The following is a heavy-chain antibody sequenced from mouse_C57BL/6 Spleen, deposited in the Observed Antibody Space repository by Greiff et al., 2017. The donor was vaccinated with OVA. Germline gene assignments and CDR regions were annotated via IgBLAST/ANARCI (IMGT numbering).Heavy chain of an antibody. CDR2: IYPGSGNT. D-gene: IGHD1-1*01. V-gene: IGHV1-76*01. CDR1: GYTFTDYY. CDR3: ARGDYGSFDY. J-gene: IGHJ2*01. Sequence: QVQLQQSGAELVRPGASVKLSCKASGYTFTDYYINWVKQRPGQGLEWIARIYPGSGNTYYNEKFKGKATLTAEKSSSTAYMQLSSLTSEDSAVYFCARGDYGSFDYWGQGTTLTVSS.